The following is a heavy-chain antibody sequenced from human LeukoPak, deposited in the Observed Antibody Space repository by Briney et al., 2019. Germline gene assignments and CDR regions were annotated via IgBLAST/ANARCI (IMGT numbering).Heavy chain of an antibody. Sequence: GGSLRLSCAASGFTFSSYAMHWVRQAPGKGLEWVAVISYDGSNKYYADSVKGRFTISRDNSKSTLYLQMNSLRAEDTAVYYCARGLTMIVVAYLWYWGQGTLVTVSS. CDR2: ISYDGSNK. CDR3: ARGLTMIVVAYLWY. D-gene: IGHD3-22*01. V-gene: IGHV3-30-3*01. J-gene: IGHJ4*02. CDR1: GFTFSSYA.